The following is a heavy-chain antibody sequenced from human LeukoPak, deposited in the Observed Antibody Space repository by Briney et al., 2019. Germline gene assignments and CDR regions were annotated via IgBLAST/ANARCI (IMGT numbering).Heavy chain of an antibody. V-gene: IGHV3-48*01. CDR3: AREGGSTRCDWRGFDP. D-gene: IGHD2-15*01. CDR1: VFTFCGYS. CDR2: ISNCSRTI. J-gene: IGHJ5*02. Sequence: GGTLRLSCAASVFTFCGYSMNWVREAPGQGLGGVSYISNCSRTIYYAPSLKGRVTISIDTAKNQLYLQMKSLTAGDTAVYYCAREGGSTRCDWRGFDPWGQGTMVTVSS.